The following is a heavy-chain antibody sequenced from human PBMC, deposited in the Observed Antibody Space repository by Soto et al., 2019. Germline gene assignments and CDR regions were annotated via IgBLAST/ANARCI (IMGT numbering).Heavy chain of an antibody. J-gene: IGHJ6*02. CDR1: GYSFTSYW. CDR3: ARRIAAAGYYYYGMDV. V-gene: IGHV5-10-1*01. D-gene: IGHD6-13*01. CDR2: IDPSDSYT. Sequence: PGESLKISCKGSGYSFTSYWISWVRQMPGKGLEWMGRIDPSDSYTNYSPSFQGHVTISADKSISTAYLQWSSLKASDTAMYYCARRIAAAGYYYYGMDVWGQGTTVTVSS.